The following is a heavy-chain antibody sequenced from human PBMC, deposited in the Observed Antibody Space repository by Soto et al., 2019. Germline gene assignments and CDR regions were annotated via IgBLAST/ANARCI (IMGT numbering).Heavy chain of an antibody. D-gene: IGHD2-2*01. CDR2: IYYSGST. CDR3: AREGRNIVLVPPAPLDAFDF. J-gene: IGHJ3*01. CDR1: GGSISSGDYY. V-gene: IGHV4-30-4*01. Sequence: SETLSLTCTVSGGSISSGDYYWSWIRQPPGKGLEWIGYIYYSGSTYYNPSLKSRVTISVDTSKNQFSLKLSSVTAADTAVYYCAREGRNIVLVPPAPLDAFDFWGQGTMVSVSS.